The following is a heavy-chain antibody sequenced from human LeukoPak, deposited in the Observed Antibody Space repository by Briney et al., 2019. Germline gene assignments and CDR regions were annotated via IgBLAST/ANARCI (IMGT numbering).Heavy chain of an antibody. CDR1: GFTFDDYA. Sequence: GRSLRLSCAASGFTFDDYAMHWLRQAPGKGLEWVSGINWNSGIIGYADSVKGRFTISRDNAKNSLYLQMISLRTEDTALYYCAAGYDSSGYYVRYFEYWGQGTLVTVSS. V-gene: IGHV3-9*01. J-gene: IGHJ4*02. CDR2: INWNSGII. CDR3: AAGYDSSGYYVRYFEY. D-gene: IGHD3-22*01.